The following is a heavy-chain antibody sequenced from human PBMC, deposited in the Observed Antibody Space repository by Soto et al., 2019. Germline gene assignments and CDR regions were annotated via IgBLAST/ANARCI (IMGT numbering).Heavy chain of an antibody. CDR2: INPNSGGT. CDR3: ARELAVAGTGGFDY. V-gene: IGHV1-2*04. J-gene: IGHJ4*02. D-gene: IGHD6-19*01. CDR1: GYTFTGYY. Sequence: ASVEVSCKASGYTFTGYYMHWVRQAPGQGLEWMGWINPNSGGTNYAQKFQGWVTMTRDTSISTAYMELSRLRPDDTAVYYCARELAVAGTGGFDYWGQGTLVTVSS.